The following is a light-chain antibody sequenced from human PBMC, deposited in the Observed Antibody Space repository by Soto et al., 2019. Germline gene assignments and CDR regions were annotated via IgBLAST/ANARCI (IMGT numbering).Light chain of an antibody. CDR3: QQYYSTPLT. CDR2: WAS. J-gene: IGKJ4*01. V-gene: IGKV4-1*01. Sequence: DIVMTQSPDSLAVSLGGRASISCKSSQSVLYTPNSKNYLAWYQQKPGQPPKLLIYWASTRESGVPERFSGSGSGTDFTLTISSLQADDAAVYSGQQYYSTPLTFGGGTKVELQ. CDR1: QSVLYTPNSKNY.